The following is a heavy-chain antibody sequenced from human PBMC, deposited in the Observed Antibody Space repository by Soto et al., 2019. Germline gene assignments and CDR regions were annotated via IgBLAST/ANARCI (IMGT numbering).Heavy chain of an antibody. D-gene: IGHD3-3*01. V-gene: IGHV1-18*01. Sequence: GASVKVSCKASGYTSTSYGISWVPQAPGQGLEWMGWISAYNGNTNYAQKLQGRVTMTTDTSTSTAYMELRSLRSDDTAVYYCARVRTVEKNYDFWSGYYAYYYYYLDVWGKGTTVTVSS. J-gene: IGHJ6*03. CDR3: ARVRTVEKNYDFWSGYYAYYYYYLDV. CDR2: ISAYNGNT. CDR1: GYTSTSYG.